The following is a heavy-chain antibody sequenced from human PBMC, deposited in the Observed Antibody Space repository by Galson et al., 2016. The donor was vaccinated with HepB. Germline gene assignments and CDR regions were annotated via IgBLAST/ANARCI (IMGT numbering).Heavy chain of an antibody. V-gene: IGHV3-53*01. CDR2: IYSGGAT. CDR1: GISVSNNY. CDR3: ARNPNAAATGTWG. D-gene: IGHD6-13*01. J-gene: IGHJ4*02. Sequence: SLRLSCAASGISVSNNYMIWVRQAPGKGPEWVSSIYSGGATHYADSVKGRFTISRDSSKNTLYLQMNSLRAEDTAVYFCARNPNAAATGTWGWDQGTLVTVSS.